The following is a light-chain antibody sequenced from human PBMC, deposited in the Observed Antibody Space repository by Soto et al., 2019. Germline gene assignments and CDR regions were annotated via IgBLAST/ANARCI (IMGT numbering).Light chain of an antibody. Sequence: QSVLTQPPSASGTPGQRVTISCSGSSSNSGGYTVNWYQQLPGTAPKLLIYNNNQRPSGVPDRFSGSKSGTSASLAISGLQSEDEADYYCAAWDDSLNGVVFGGGTKLTVL. CDR1: SSNSGGYT. V-gene: IGLV1-44*01. CDR2: NNN. CDR3: AAWDDSLNGVV. J-gene: IGLJ2*01.